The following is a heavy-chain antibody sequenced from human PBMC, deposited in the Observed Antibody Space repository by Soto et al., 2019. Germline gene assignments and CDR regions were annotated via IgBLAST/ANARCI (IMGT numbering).Heavy chain of an antibody. CDR2: ISWDGGST. CDR3: AKDSVAYCGGDCYSHFDY. J-gene: IGHJ4*02. CDR1: GFTFDDYT. Sequence: PVGSLRLSCAASGFTFDDYTMHWVRQAPGKGLEWVSLISWDGGSTYYADSVKGRFTISRDNSKNSLYLQMNSLRTEDTALYYCAKDSVAYCGGDCYSHFDYWGQGTLVTVSS. V-gene: IGHV3-43*01. D-gene: IGHD2-21*02.